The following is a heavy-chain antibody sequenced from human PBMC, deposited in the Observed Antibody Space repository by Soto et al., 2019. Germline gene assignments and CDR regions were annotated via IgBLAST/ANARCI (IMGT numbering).Heavy chain of an antibody. Sequence: QITLKESGPTLVKPTQTLTLTCTFSGFSLSTSGVGVGWIRQPPGKALEWLALIYWDDDKRYRPSLKSRLTITKDTAKNQVVLTMTTMDPVDTATYYCAHRYSYGSFDYWGQGTLVTVSS. CDR1: GFSLSTSGVG. D-gene: IGHD5-18*01. CDR2: IYWDDDK. J-gene: IGHJ4*02. CDR3: AHRYSYGSFDY. V-gene: IGHV2-5*02.